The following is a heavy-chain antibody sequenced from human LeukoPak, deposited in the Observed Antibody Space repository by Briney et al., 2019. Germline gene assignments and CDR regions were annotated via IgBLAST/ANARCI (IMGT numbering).Heavy chain of an antibody. CDR3: ARAPAGTTDY. V-gene: IGHV3-21*01. J-gene: IGHJ4*02. D-gene: IGHD1-1*01. CDR2: ISSSSSYI. Sequence: GGSLRLSCAASGFTFSNNWMTWVRQAPGKGLEWVSSISSSSSYIYYADSVKGRFTISRDNAKNSLYLQMNSLRAEDTAVYYCARAPAGTTDYWGQGTLVTVSS. CDR1: GFTFSNNW.